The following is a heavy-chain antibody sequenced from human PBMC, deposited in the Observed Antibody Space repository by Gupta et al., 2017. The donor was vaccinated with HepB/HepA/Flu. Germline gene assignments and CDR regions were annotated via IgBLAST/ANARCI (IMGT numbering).Heavy chain of an antibody. Sequence: EMQLLESGGGLVQPGGSLRLSCAASGFTFTSYPMPWVRQAPGKGLHWVSSISGTDSTYYADSVKGRFTISRDNSKNTLYLQMNSLRAEDTAVYYCAKDFGSWNRPIDSWGQGTLVTVSS. V-gene: IGHV3-23*01. CDR2: ISGTDST. J-gene: IGHJ4*02. CDR3: AKDFGSWNRPIDS. D-gene: IGHD2-15*01. CDR1: GFTFTSYP.